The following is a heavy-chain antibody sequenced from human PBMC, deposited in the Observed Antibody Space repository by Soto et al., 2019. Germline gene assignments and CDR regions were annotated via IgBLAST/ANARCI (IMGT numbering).Heavy chain of an antibody. CDR2: ISSRITFI. Sequence: GGSLSLSCTVLGFTLTNENMNWVRQAPGKGLEWVPSISSRITFINYADSVKGRFTISRDNDKGLVYLQMNSLRAEDTAVYYCAIDPPLSMIVVVGVDDFWGQGTLVTVSS. D-gene: IGHD3-22*01. V-gene: IGHV3-21*06. CDR1: GFTLTNEN. J-gene: IGHJ4*02. CDR3: AIDPPLSMIVVVGVDDF.